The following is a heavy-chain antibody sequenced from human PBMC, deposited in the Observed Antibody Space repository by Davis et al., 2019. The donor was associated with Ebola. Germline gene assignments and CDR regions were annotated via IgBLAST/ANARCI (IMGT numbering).Heavy chain of an antibody. V-gene: IGHV3-30-3*01. D-gene: IGHD3/OR15-3a*01. J-gene: IGHJ4*02. Sequence: PGGSLRLSCAASGFTFISHVIHWVRQAPGKGLDWVAVVSYDGSNTYYADSVKGRFTISRDNSNNTVHLQMNSLRTDDSAMYYCVRSFWTGSFDYWGQGTLVTVSS. CDR3: VRSFWTGSFDY. CDR1: GFTFISHV. CDR2: VSYDGSNT.